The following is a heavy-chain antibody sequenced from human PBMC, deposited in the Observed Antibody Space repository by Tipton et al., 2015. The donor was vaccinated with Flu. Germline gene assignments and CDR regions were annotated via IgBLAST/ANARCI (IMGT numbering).Heavy chain of an antibody. D-gene: IGHD2/OR15-2a*01. CDR2: IYSSERT. J-gene: IGHJ4*02. CDR1: GVSISSRLW. V-gene: IGHV4-4*02. CDR3: ARHIPNSRGFDF. Sequence: TLSLTCAVSGVSISSRLWWSWVRQPPGKGLEWIGEIYSSERTISNYNPSLKSRVTISVDKSKNQVSLQLSSVTAADTAVYYCARHIPNSRGFDFWGRGTLVTVSS.